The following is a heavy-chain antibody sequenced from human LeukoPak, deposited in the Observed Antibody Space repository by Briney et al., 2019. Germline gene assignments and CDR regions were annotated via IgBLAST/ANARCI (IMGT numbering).Heavy chain of an antibody. CDR3: ARDGRYCSGGSCNSSAFDI. CDR1: GFTFSSYS. D-gene: IGHD2-15*01. CDR2: ISSSSSYI. J-gene: IGHJ3*02. V-gene: IGHV3-21*01. Sequence: GGSLRLSCAASGFTFSSYSMNWVRQAPGKGLEWVSSISSSSSYIYYADSVKGRFTISRDNAKNSLYLQMNSLRAEDTAVYYCARDGRYCSGGSCNSSAFDIWGQGTMVTVSS.